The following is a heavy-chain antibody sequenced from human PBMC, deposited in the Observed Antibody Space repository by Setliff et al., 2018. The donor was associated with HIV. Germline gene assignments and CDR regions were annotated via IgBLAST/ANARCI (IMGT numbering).Heavy chain of an antibody. Sequence: ASVKVSCKASGYTFTSYPLHWVRQAPGQRLEWMGIINPSGGSTSYAQKFQGRVTMTRDTPTSTVYMELSSLRSEDAAVYFCARDGGYSGHQWFGDAFDIWGQGTMVTVSS. CDR2: INPSGGST. CDR3: ARDGGYSGHQWFGDAFDI. V-gene: IGHV1-46*01. D-gene: IGHD5-12*01. J-gene: IGHJ3*02. CDR1: GYTFTSYP.